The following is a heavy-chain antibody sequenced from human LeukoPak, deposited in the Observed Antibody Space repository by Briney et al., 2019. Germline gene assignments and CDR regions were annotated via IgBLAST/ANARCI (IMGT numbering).Heavy chain of an antibody. CDR3: TKDLFSTTWA. J-gene: IGHJ5*02. Sequence: PGGSLRLSCAASGFTFSTYAMSWVRQAPGKGLEWVSGISGSGRNTYYADSVKGRSTISRDSSNNTLYLQMNSLRAEDTAVYYCTKDLFSTTWAWGQGTLVTVSS. CDR2: ISGSGRNT. D-gene: IGHD6-13*01. V-gene: IGHV3-23*01. CDR1: GFTFSTYA.